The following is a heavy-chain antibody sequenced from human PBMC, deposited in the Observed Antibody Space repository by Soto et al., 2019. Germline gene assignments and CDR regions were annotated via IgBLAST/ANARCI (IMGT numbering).Heavy chain of an antibody. D-gene: IGHD1-26*01. CDR3: ARGGGSHAHPPDY. CDR2: APSDGSHI. CDR1: GFIFSMFA. J-gene: IGHJ4*02. Sequence: PGGSLRLSCSASGFIFSMFAMHWVRQAPGKGLEWVAVAPSDGSHIYYADSVKGRFTISRDNSKNMLYLQMNSLRAEDTAVYYCARGGGSHAHPPDYWGQGTLVTVSS. V-gene: IGHV3-30-3*01.